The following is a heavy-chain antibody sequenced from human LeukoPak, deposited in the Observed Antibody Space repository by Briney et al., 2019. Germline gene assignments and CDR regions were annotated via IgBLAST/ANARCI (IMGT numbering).Heavy chain of an antibody. CDR2: IYYSGST. CDR1: GGSFSSYY. Sequence: PSETLSLTCTVSGGSFSSYYWSWIRQPPGKGLEWIGYIYYSGSTNYNPSLKSRVTISVDTSKNQFSLKLSSVTAADTAVYYCASRVGATDDAFDIWGQGTMVTVSS. D-gene: IGHD1-26*01. J-gene: IGHJ3*02. V-gene: IGHV4-59*01. CDR3: ASRVGATDDAFDI.